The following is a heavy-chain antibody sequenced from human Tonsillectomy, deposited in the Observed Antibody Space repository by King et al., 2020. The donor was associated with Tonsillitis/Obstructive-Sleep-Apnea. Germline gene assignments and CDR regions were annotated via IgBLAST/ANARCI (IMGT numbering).Heavy chain of an antibody. CDR2: ISYGGSDE. CDR3: VGDRSRWPFEYFDY. CDR1: GFTFSSHA. V-gene: IGHV3-30*01. D-gene: IGHD6-19*01. J-gene: IGHJ4*02. Sequence: VQLVESGGGVVQPGRSLRLSCAASGFTFSSHAMHWVRQAPGKGLEWVAVISYGGSDEYYADSVKGRFTISRDNSKNTLFLQMNSLRAEDTAMYYCVGDRSRWPFEYFDYWGQGTLVTVSS.